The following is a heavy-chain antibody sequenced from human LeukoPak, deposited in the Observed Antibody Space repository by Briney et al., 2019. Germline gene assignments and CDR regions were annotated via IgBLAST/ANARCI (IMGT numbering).Heavy chain of an antibody. CDR1: GGSISSYY. V-gene: IGHV4-4*07. CDR2: IYTSAST. CDR3: AREDAFDI. Sequence: SETLSLTCNVSGGSISSYYRSWIRQPAGKGLTWIARIYTSASTNYNPSLKSRVTMSVDTSKNQFSLKLSSVTAADTAVYYCAREDAFDIWGQGTMVTVSS. J-gene: IGHJ3*02.